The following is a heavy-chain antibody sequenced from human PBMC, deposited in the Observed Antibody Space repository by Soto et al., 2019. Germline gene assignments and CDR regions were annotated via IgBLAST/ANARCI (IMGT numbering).Heavy chain of an antibody. CDR3: ARERYHDFCSGYYTGDFFDY. V-gene: IGHV1-69*13. J-gene: IGHJ4*02. D-gene: IGHD3-3*01. CDR1: GGTFSSYA. Sequence: ASVKVSCKASGGTFSSYAISWVRQAPGQGLEWMGGIIPIFGTANYAQKFQGRVTITADESTSTAYMELSSLRSEDTAVYYCARERYHDFCSGYYTGDFFDYWGQGTLVTVSS. CDR2: IIPIFGTA.